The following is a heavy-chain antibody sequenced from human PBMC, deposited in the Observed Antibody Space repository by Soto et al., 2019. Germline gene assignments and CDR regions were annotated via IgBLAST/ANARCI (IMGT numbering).Heavy chain of an antibody. Sequence: ASVKVSCKAPGYSFTDYHIHWVRQAPGQGLEWLGRINPKSGGTSTAQKFQGWVTMTRDRSISTVYMELTRLRSDDTAVYFCARGHSTDCSNGVCSFFYNHEMDVWGQGTTVTVSS. J-gene: IGHJ6*02. D-gene: IGHD2-8*01. CDR1: GYSFTDYH. V-gene: IGHV1-2*04. CDR2: INPKSGGT. CDR3: ARGHSTDCSNGVCSFFYNHEMDV.